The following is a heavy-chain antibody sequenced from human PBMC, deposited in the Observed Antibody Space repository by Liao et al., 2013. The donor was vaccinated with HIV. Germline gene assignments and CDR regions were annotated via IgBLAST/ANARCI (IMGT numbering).Heavy chain of an antibody. V-gene: IGHV4-61*02. CDR3: ARNPFGWDAFDI. CDR1: GGSISSGSSY. J-gene: IGHJ3*02. CDR2: IYSSGST. Sequence: QVQLQESGPGLVKPSQTLSLTCTVSGGSISSGSSYWSWIRQPAGKGLEWIGRIYSSGSTNYNPSLQSRVTISVDTSKNQFFLNLSSVTAADTAVYYCARNPFGWDAFDIWGQGTLVTVSS. D-gene: IGHD3-10*01.